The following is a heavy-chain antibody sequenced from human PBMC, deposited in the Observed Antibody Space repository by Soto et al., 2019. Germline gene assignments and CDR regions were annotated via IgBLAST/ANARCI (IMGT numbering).Heavy chain of an antibody. CDR3: ARGRYALDY. V-gene: IGHV3-11*01. Sequence: VQLVESGGGLVKPGGSLRLSCAASGFTLSDYYMSWIRQAPGKGLEWVSHISGSGNTIDYADSVKGRFTISRDNAKNSLYLQMNSLRGDDTAVFYCARGRYALDYWGQGTRVTVSS. D-gene: IGHD3-16*01. J-gene: IGHJ4*02. CDR2: ISGSGNTI. CDR1: GFTLSDYY.